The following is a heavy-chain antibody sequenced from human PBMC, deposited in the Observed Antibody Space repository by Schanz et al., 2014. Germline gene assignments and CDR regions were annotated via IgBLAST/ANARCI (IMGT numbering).Heavy chain of an antibody. D-gene: IGHD2-15*01. CDR2: ISHSGGSK. Sequence: DVQLLGSGGGLVQPGGSLRLSCAASGFTFNSYAMTWVRQAPGKGLEWVSSISHSGGSKYYADSVKGRFTISRDNSENTLYLQMNSLSADDTAVFYCAKGMGYCSGGTCYDCYYYGLDVWGQGTTVTVSS. V-gene: IGHV3-23*01. CDR1: GFTFNSYA. CDR3: AKGMGYCSGGTCYDCYYYGLDV. J-gene: IGHJ6*02.